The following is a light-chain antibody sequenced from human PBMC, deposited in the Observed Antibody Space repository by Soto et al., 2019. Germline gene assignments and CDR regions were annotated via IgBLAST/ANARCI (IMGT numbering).Light chain of an antibody. Sequence: IQMTQSPSSLSASVGDRVTITCRASQGVRDDVGWYQQKPGKAPKLLIYSASTLRSGVPSRFSGSGSGTDLTLTISGLQPADFSSYYGVQRGIHSLTFGG. CDR3: VQRGIHSLT. CDR2: SAS. J-gene: IGKJ4*01. V-gene: IGKV1-6*01. CDR1: QGVRDD.